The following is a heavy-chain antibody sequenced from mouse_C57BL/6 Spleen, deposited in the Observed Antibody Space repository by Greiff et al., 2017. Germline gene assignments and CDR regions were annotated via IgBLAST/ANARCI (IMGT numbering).Heavy chain of an antibody. CDR2: ISDGGSYT. CDR1: GFAFSSYA. V-gene: IGHV5-4*01. CDR3: ARGGHYAMDY. J-gene: IGHJ4*01. Sequence: EVHLVESGGGLVKPGGSLKLSCAASGFAFSSYAMSWVRQTPEKRLGWVATISDGGSYTYYPDNVKGRFTISRDNAKNNLYLQMSHLKSEDTAMYYCARGGHYAMDYWGQGTSVTVSS.